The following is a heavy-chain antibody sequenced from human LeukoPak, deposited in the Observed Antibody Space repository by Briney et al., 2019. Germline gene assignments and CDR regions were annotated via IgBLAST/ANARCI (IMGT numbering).Heavy chain of an antibody. CDR2: ISSSSSYI. D-gene: IGHD1-1*01. Sequence: GGSLRLSCAASGFTFSSYSMNWFRQAPGKGLEWVSSISSSSSYIYYADSVKGRFTISRDNAKNSLYLQMNSLRAEDTAVYYCARDLTDWNHALDYWGQGTLVTVSS. CDR1: GFTFSSYS. CDR3: ARDLTDWNHALDY. V-gene: IGHV3-21*01. J-gene: IGHJ4*02.